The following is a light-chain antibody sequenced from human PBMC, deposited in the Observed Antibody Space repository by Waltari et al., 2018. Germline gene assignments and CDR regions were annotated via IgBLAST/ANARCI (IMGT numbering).Light chain of an antibody. V-gene: IGLV2-14*01. Sequence: QSALTQPASVSGSPGQSITISCTGTSSDVGGYNYVSWYQQHPGKAPNLMIYAVSKRPSGVSTRFSGSKSGNTASLTISGLQAEDEADYYCSSYTSSSTHVVFGGGTKLTVL. CDR1: SSDVGGYNY. CDR3: SSYTSSSTHVV. CDR2: AVS. J-gene: IGLJ2*01.